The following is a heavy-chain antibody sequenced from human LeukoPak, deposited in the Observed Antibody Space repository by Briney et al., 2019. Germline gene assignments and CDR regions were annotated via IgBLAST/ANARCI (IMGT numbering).Heavy chain of an antibody. CDR3: ARSHLGTGQFDP. CDR1: GYTFTSYY. CDR2: INPSGGST. D-gene: IGHD2-8*02. J-gene: IGHJ5*02. V-gene: IGHV1-46*01. Sequence: ASVKVSCKASGYTFTSYYMHWVRQAPGQGLEWMGIINPSGGSTSHAQKFQGRVTMTRDMSTSTVYMELSSLRSEDTAVYYSARSHLGTGQFDPWGQGTLVTVSS.